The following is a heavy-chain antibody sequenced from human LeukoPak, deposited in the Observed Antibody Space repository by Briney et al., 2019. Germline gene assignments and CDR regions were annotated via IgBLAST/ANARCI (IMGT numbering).Heavy chain of an antibody. Sequence: ASVKVSCKASGYTFTDYYMHWVRQAPGQGFEWMGWINPNDGDTNYAQKFQGRVTMTRDTSISTAHMEVSRLRSDDTAVYCCARANFLYCSSSTCLFDYWGQGTLVTVSS. CDR3: ARANFLYCSSSTCLFDY. J-gene: IGHJ4*02. CDR2: INPNDGDT. CDR1: GYTFTDYY. V-gene: IGHV1-2*02. D-gene: IGHD2-2*01.